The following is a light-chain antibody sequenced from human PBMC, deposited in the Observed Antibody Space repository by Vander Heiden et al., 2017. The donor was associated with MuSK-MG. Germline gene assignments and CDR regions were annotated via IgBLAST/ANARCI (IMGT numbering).Light chain of an antibody. CDR1: SDSVSTDDY. CDR3: ALYMGSGISI. J-gene: IGLJ2*01. CDR2: NTN. V-gene: IGLV8-61*01. Sequence: QTVLTQEPSFSVSPGGTVTLTCGLNSDSVSTDDYPSWYQQTPGQAPRTLIYNTNIRSSGVPDRFSGSILGNKAALTITGARADDDSDYYCALYMGSGISIFGGGTKLTVL.